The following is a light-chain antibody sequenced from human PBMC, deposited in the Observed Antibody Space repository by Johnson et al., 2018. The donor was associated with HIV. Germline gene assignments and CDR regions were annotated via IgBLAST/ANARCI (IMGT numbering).Light chain of an antibody. Sequence: QSVLTQPPSVSAAPGQKVTISCSGSSSNIGNNYVSWYQHLPGTAPKLLIYDNDKRTSGIPDRFSGSKSGSSATLGITGLQTGDEADYYCATGDCSLSACGGFGTGTNGTVI. CDR1: SSNIGNNY. V-gene: IGLV1-51*01. CDR3: ATGDCSLSACGG. J-gene: IGLJ1*01. CDR2: DND.